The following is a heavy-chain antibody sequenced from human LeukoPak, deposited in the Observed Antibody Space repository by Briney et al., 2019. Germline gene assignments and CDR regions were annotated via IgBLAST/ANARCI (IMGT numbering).Heavy chain of an antibody. Sequence: SETLSLTCTVAGGSISSSSYYWGWIRHPPGKGLEWIGSIYYSGSTYYNPSLKSRVTISVDTSKNQFSLKLSSVTAADTAVYYCAGAASSSSFDYWGQGTLVTVSS. CDR3: AGAASSSSFDY. CDR1: GGSISSSSYY. V-gene: IGHV4-39*07. D-gene: IGHD6-6*01. CDR2: IYYSGST. J-gene: IGHJ4*02.